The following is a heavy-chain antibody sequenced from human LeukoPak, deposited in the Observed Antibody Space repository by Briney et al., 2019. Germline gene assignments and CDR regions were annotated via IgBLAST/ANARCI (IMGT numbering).Heavy chain of an antibody. Sequence: TGGSLRLSCAASGFAASGFTFSSYGMHWVRQAPGKGLEWVAFIRYDGSNKYYADSVKGRFTISRDNSKNTLYLQMNSLRAEDTAVYYCAKGVVAGTHGYWGQGTLVTVSS. CDR1: GFTFSSYG. V-gene: IGHV3-30*02. CDR2: IRYDGSNK. D-gene: IGHD6-19*01. CDR3: AKGVVAGTHGY. J-gene: IGHJ4*02.